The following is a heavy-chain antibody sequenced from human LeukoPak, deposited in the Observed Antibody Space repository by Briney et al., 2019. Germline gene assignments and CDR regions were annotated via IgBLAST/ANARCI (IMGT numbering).Heavy chain of an antibody. CDR3: ARVGDRLSSYYMDV. CDR2: INPNSGGT. V-gene: IGHV1-2*02. D-gene: IGHD2-21*02. J-gene: IGHJ6*03. Sequence: ASVKVSCKASGYTFTGYYMHWVRQAPGQGLEWMGWINPNSGGTNYAQKFQGRVTMTRDTSISTAYMELSRLRSDDTAVYYCARVGDRLSSYYMDVWGKGTTVTVSS. CDR1: GYTFTGYY.